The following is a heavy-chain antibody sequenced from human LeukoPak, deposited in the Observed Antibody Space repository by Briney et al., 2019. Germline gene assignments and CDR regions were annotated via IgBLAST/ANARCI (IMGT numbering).Heavy chain of an antibody. V-gene: IGHV3-30-3*01. D-gene: IGHD6-19*01. CDR2: MSFDGSNK. J-gene: IGHJ4*02. CDR1: GFTFSSYA. CDR3: AGDSIRGGWYGGVDY. Sequence: PGRSLRLSCAASGFTFSSYAMHWVRQAPGKGLEWVALMSFDGSNKYYADSVKGRFTISRDNSKNTLYLQMNSLRPKDTAVYYCAGDSIRGGWYGGVDYWGQGTLVTVSS.